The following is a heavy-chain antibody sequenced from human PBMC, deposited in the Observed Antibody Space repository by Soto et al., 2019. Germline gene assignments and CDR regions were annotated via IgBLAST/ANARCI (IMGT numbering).Heavy chain of an antibody. CDR2: IYYSGST. V-gene: IGHV4-61*01. CDR3: ARDQYRTGTNVNWFDP. CDR1: GGSVSSGRYY. D-gene: IGHD1-1*01. J-gene: IGHJ5*02. Sequence: SETLSLTCTVSGGSVSSGRYYWSWIRQPPGKGLEWIGYIYYSGSTNYNPSLKSRVTISVDTSKNQFSLKLSSVTAADTAVYYCARDQYRTGTNVNWFDPWGQGTLVTVSS.